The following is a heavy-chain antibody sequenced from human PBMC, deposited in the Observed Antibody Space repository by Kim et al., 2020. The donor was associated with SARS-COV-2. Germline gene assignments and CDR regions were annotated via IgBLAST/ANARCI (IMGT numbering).Heavy chain of an antibody. CDR2: ISYDGSNK. D-gene: IGHD2-2*03. V-gene: IGHV3-30*18. CDR3: AKDDGYCSSTSWLDY. J-gene: IGHJ4*02. Sequence: GGSPRLSCAASGFTFSSYGMHWVRQAPGKGLEWVAVISYDGSNKYYADSVKGRFTISRDNSKNTLYLQMNSLRAEDTAVYYCAKDDGYCSSTSWLDYWGQGTLVTVSS. CDR1: GFTFSSYG.